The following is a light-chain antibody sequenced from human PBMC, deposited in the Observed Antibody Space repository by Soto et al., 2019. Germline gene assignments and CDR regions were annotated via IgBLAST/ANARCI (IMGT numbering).Light chain of an antibody. V-gene: IGKV3-20*01. CDR2: GTS. Sequence: EIVLTQSPGTVSLSPGERATLSCRAGQSVSSSYLAWYQQKPGQAPRLLIYGTSSRATGIPDRFSGSGSGTDFTLTISRLEPEDFAVYYCQQYGSSPPRTFGQGTKVEIK. CDR1: QSVSSSY. CDR3: QQYGSSPPRT. J-gene: IGKJ1*01.